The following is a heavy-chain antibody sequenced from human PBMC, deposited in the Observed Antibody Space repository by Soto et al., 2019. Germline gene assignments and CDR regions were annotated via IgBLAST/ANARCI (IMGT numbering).Heavy chain of an antibody. CDR3: ADRRDGYNFGAFDI. CDR2: IIPIFGTA. J-gene: IGHJ3*02. D-gene: IGHD5-12*01. Sequence: QVQLVQSGAEVKKPGSSVKVSCKASGGTFSSYAISWVRQAPGQGLEWMGGIIPIFGTANYAQKFQGRVTITAAESTSTAYMELSSLRSEDTAVYYCADRRDGYNFGAFDIWGQGTMVTVSS. CDR1: GGTFSSYA. V-gene: IGHV1-69*01.